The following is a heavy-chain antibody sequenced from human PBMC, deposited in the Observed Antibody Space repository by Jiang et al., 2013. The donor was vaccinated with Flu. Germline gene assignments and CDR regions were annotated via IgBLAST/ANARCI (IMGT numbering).Heavy chain of an antibody. V-gene: IGHV4-39*07. D-gene: IGHD3-10*01. Sequence: PGLLKPSETLSLSCTVSGGSIISENSYWGWIRQPPGKGLEWIGSIYYSGTTYYNPSLKSRVTISVDTSRKQFSLKLTSVTAADTAVFYCASQHWDHGVGSYYMSHWGQGTLVTVSS. J-gene: IGHJ4*02. CDR3: ASQHWDHGVGSYYMSH. CDR1: GGSIISENSY. CDR2: IYYSGTT.